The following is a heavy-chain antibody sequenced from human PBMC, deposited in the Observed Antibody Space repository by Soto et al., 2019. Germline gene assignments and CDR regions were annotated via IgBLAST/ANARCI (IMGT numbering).Heavy chain of an antibody. J-gene: IGHJ6*03. CDR3: ARVTLHQEDHYYYYYMDV. V-gene: IGHV3-21*01. Sequence: PGGSLRLSCAASGFTFSSYSMNWVRQAPGKGLEWVSSISSSSSYIYYADSVKGRFTISRDNAKNSLYLQMNSLRAEDTAVYYCARVTLHQEDHYYYYYMDVWGKGTTVTVSS. CDR1: GFTFSSYS. CDR2: ISSSSSYI. D-gene: IGHD2-2*01.